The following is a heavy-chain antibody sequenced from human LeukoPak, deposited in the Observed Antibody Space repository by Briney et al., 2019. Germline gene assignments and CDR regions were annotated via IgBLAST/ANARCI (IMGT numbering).Heavy chain of an antibody. V-gene: IGHV1-69*04. CDR1: GGTFSSYA. CDR2: IIPILGIA. Sequence: SVKVSCEASGGTFSSYAISWVRQAPGQGLEWMGRIIPILGIANYAQKFQGRVTITADKSTSTAYMELSSLRSEDTAVYYCARDPLGSGYSSYWGQGTLVTVSS. CDR3: ARDPLGSGYSSY. D-gene: IGHD5-18*01. J-gene: IGHJ4*02.